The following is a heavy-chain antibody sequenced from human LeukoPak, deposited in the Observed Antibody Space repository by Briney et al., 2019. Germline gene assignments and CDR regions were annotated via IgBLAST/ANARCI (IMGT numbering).Heavy chain of an antibody. D-gene: IGHD1-1*01. V-gene: IGHV1-2*02. CDR3: TRDHSWNEYDY. CDR1: GYTFIGYY. CDR2: INPNNGGT. Sequence: GASVKVSCKASGYTFIGYYIHWVRQAPGQGLEWMGWINPNNGGTNYAEKFQGRVTMTSDTSSKTVYMEMRSLRSDDTAVYYCTRDHSWNEYDYWGLGTLVTVSS. J-gene: IGHJ4*02.